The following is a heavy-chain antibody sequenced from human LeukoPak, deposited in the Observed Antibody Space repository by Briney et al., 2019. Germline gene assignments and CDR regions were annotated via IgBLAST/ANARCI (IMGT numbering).Heavy chain of an antibody. CDR3: ARASLRFSYAFDI. J-gene: IGHJ3*02. CDR2: INHSGST. Sequence: SETLSLTCAVYGGSFNGYYWSWIRQPPGKGLEWIGEINHSGSTNYNPSLKSRVTISVDTSKNQFSLKLSSVTAADTAVYYCARASLRFSYAFDIWGQGTMVTVSS. V-gene: IGHV4-34*01. CDR1: GGSFNGYY. D-gene: IGHD3-3*01.